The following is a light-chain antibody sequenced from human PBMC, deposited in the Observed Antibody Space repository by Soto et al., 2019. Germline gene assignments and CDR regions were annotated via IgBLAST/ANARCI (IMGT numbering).Light chain of an antibody. CDR2: AAS. Sequence: DIQMTQSPSSLSASVGDRVTITCRASQSISIYINWYQQKPGKAPKLLIFAASSLQSGVPSRFSGSRSGPDFTLTISSLQPEDFATYYCQQSYSSPPTFGQGTRLEI. CDR1: QSISIY. V-gene: IGKV1-39*01. J-gene: IGKJ5*01. CDR3: QQSYSSPPT.